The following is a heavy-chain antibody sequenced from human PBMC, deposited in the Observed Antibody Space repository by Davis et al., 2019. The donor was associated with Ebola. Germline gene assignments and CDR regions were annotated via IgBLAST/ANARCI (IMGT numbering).Heavy chain of an antibody. CDR1: GFTFSTYS. J-gene: IGHJ3*02. CDR2: ISSSSYTI. Sequence: GESLKISCAASGFTFSTYSMSWVRQASGKGLEWVSYISSSSYTIYYAESVKGRFTISRDNAKNSLYPQMDSLRDEDTAVYYCARRGYRSGLDVFDNWGQGTMVTVSS. D-gene: IGHD5-18*01. V-gene: IGHV3-48*02. CDR3: ARRGYRSGLDVFDN.